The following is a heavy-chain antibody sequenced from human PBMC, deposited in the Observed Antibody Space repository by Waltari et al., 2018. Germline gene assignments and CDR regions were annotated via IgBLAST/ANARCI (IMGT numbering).Heavy chain of an antibody. J-gene: IGHJ3*02. CDR1: GYTLTELS. D-gene: IGHD6-13*01. CDR3: ATLSPGYSSSWYEGSAFDI. Sequence: QVQLVQSGAEVKKPGASVKVSCKVSGYTLTELSMHWVRQAPGKGLEWMGGFDPEDGETIYAQKFQGRVTMTEDTSTDTAYMELSSLRSEDTAVYYCATLSPGYSSSWYEGSAFDIWGQGTMVTVSS. CDR2: FDPEDGET. V-gene: IGHV1-24*01.